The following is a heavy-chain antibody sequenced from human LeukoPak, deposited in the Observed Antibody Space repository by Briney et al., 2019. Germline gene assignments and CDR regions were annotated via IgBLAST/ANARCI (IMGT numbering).Heavy chain of an antibody. CDR1: GGSISSYY. J-gene: IGHJ2*01. D-gene: IGHD3-22*01. CDR3: ARDEVYYDYGGLWYFDL. Sequence: SETLSLTCTVSGGSISSYYWSWIRQPPGKGLEWIGYIYYSGSTNYNPSLKSRFTISVEKSNNQFFLKLSSVTAADTAVYYCARDEVYYDYGGLWYFDLWGRGTLVTVSS. CDR2: IYYSGST. V-gene: IGHV4-59*01.